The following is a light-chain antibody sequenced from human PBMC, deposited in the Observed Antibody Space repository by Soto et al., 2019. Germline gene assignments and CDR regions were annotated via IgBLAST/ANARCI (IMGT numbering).Light chain of an antibody. CDR3: LLSYNAARV. J-gene: IGLJ2*01. V-gene: IGLV7-46*01. CDR1: TGAVTSNHH. CDR2: DTS. Sequence: HAVVTQEPSLTVSPGGTVTLTCGSSTGAVTSNHHPYWFQQKAGQAPRTLIYDTSNKHSWTPARFSGSLLGDKAALTLSGAQPEDEAQYYCLLSYNAARVFGGGTKLTVL.